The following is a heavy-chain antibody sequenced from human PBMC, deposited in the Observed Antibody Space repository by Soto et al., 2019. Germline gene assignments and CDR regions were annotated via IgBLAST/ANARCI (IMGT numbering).Heavy chain of an antibody. CDR2: IIPSLGIA. J-gene: IGHJ4*02. V-gene: IGHV1-69*08. CDR1: GGTFSSYT. D-gene: IGHD5-12*01. CDR3: ARDPDSGYDSLGY. Sequence: QVQLVQSGAEVKKPGSSVKVSCKASGGTFSSYTISWLRQAPGQGLEWMGSIIPSLGIANYAQKFQGRVTITADKSTSTAYMELSSLRSEDTAVYYCARDPDSGYDSLGYWGQGTLVTVSS.